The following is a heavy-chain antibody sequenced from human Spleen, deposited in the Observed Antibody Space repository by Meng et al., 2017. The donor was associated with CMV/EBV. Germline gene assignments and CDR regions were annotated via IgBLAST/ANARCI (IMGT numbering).Heavy chain of an antibody. CDR3: SAANLTFDF. Sequence: GESLKISCEASGFSFSSYWMTWVRQVPGKGLEWVASIKQDGGERHFVDSVKGRFTISRDNAKNSLSLQMNSLRGEDTAVYFCSAANLTFDFWGQGTMVTVSS. CDR1: GFSFSSYW. CDR2: IKQDGGER. J-gene: IGHJ3*01. D-gene: IGHD5-18*01. V-gene: IGHV3-7*02.